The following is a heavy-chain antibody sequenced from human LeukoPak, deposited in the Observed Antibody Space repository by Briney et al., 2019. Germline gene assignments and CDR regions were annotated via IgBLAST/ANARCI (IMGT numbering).Heavy chain of an antibody. J-gene: IGHJ5*02. V-gene: IGHV4-31*03. CDR1: GDSISSGAYC. CDR2: MYNSGRT. CDR3: ARVASGNYRFDP. D-gene: IGHD1-26*01. Sequence: PSETLSLTCTVSGDSISSGAYCWSWIRQHPEKGLEWIGYMYNSGRTYYNPSLESRVTISVDTSNNQFSLRLSSVTAADTAVYYCARVASGNYRFDPWGQGTLVTVSS.